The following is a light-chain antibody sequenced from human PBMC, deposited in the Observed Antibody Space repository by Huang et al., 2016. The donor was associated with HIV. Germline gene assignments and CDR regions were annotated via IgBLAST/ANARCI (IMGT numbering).Light chain of an antibody. Sequence: EIVMTQYPATLSVSPGERATLSCRASQSVSSNLAWDQQKPGQAPRLLIYGASTRATGIPARFSGSGSGTEFTLTISSLQSEDFAGYYCQQYNNWPPLTFGGGTKVEIK. J-gene: IGKJ4*01. CDR1: QSVSSN. CDR3: QQYNNWPPLT. V-gene: IGKV3-15*01. CDR2: GAS.